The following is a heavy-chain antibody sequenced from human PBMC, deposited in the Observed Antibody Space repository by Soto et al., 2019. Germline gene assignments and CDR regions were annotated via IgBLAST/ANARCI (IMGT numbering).Heavy chain of an antibody. D-gene: IGHD1-1*01. Sequence: SGPTLVNPTQTLMLTCAFSGFSLSTGGVGVGWIRQPPGKALEWLALIYWNDDKRYSPSLKSRLTITKDTSKNQVVLTMTNMDPVDTATYYCASYRGFPARYNWFDPWGQGTLVTVSS. J-gene: IGHJ5*02. CDR2: IYWNDDK. V-gene: IGHV2-5*01. CDR3: ASYRGFPARYNWFDP. CDR1: GFSLSTGGVG.